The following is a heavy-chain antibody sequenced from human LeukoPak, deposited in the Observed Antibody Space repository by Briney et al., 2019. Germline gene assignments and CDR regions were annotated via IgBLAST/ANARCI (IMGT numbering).Heavy chain of an antibody. D-gene: IGHD3-16*01. CDR2: IIPIFGTA. Sequence: SVKVSCKASGGTFSSYAISWVRQAPGQGLEWRGGIIPIFGTANYAQKFQGRVTITTDESTSTAYMELSSLRSEDTAVYYCARGGPMIGPANAFDIWAKGQWSPSLQ. J-gene: IGHJ3*02. CDR1: GGTFSSYA. CDR3: ARGGPMIGPANAFDI. V-gene: IGHV1-69*05.